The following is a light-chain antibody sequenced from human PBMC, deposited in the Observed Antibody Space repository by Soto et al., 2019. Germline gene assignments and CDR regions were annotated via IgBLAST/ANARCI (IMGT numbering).Light chain of an antibody. V-gene: IGLV2-14*01. CDR1: SIDVGGYNY. CDR2: EVS. CDR3: SSYTSSSTLI. Sequence: QSVLTQPASVSGSPGQSITISCSGTSIDVGGYNYVSWYQQHPGKAPKLMMYEVSNRPSGVSNRFSGSKSDNTASLTISGLQAEDEADYYCSSYTSSSTLIFGGGTKLTVL. J-gene: IGLJ2*01.